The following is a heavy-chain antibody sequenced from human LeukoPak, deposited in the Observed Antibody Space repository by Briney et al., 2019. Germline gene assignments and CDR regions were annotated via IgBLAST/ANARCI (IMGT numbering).Heavy chain of an antibody. CDR2: ISAYNGNT. J-gene: IGHJ3*02. D-gene: IGHD2-2*01. V-gene: IGHV1-18*01. CDR3: ARASVYRDAFDI. CDR1: GYTFTSYG. Sequence: ASVTVSCKASGYTFTSYGISWVRQAPGQGLEWMGWISAYNGNTNYAQKLQGRVTMTTDTSTSTAYMELRSLRSDDTAVYYCARASVYRDAFDIWGQGTMVTVSS.